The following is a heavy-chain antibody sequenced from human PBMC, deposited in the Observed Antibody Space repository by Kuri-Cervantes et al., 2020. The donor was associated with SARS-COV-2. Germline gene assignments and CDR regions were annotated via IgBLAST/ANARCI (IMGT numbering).Heavy chain of an antibody. Sequence: SVKVSCKASGGTFSSYTISWVRQAPGQGLEWMGRIIPILGIANYAQKFQGRVTITADKSTSTAYMELSSLRSEDTAVYYCVRGRGVIISALDYWGQGTLVTVSS. D-gene: IGHD3-10*01. V-gene: IGHV1-69*02. CDR3: VRGRGVIISALDY. J-gene: IGHJ4*02. CDR2: IIPILGIA. CDR1: GGTFSSYT.